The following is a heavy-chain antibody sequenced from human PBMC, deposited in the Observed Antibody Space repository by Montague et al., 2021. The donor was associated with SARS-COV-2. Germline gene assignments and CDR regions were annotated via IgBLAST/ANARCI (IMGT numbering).Heavy chain of an antibody. CDR3: ARHVTLGGVVVSLDY. J-gene: IGHJ4*02. CDR1: GASISSSENS. CDR2: IFYSGTT. V-gene: IGHV4-39*01. Sequence: SETLSLTCTVSGASISSSENSWGWIRHPPGKGLEWFGCIFYSGTTYFNPSLRSRIAISVDTSKNQFSLKVASVTAADTAVYYCARHVTLGGVVVSLDYWGQGNLVSVSS. D-gene: IGHD3-16*02.